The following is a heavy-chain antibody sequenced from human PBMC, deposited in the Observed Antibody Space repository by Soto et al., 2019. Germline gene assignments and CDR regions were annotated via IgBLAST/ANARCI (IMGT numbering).Heavy chain of an antibody. Sequence: QVQLVPSGTEVKRPGDSVKVSCKASGYTFTGYYVHWVRQAPGQGLEWMGWIYPNSGDTYIAQRVPGRVTMNRDTYKGTAYVELRSMTSDDTAEYYCAKGGAIVAAGTRVYLYNAMDVWGQGTTVTVSS. CDR1: GYTFTGYY. V-gene: IGHV1-2*02. CDR3: AKGGAIVAAGTRVYLYNAMDV. J-gene: IGHJ6*02. D-gene: IGHD1-26*01. CDR2: IYPNSGDT.